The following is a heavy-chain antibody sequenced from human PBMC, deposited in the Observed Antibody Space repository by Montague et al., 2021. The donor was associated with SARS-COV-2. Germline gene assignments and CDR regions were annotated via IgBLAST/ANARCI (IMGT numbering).Heavy chain of an antibody. CDR3: ARVGRGSSWYEVAFDI. V-gene: IGHV4-59*01. CDR1: GGSISRYS. D-gene: IGHD6-13*01. CDR2: IYNSGST. Sequence: SETLSLTCTVPGGSISRYSWTWIRQPPGKGLEWIGYIYNSGSTNYNPSLTSRVTISVDTTKNQFSLKLSSVAAAATAVYYCARVGRGSSWYEVAFDIWGQGTMVTVSS. J-gene: IGHJ3*02.